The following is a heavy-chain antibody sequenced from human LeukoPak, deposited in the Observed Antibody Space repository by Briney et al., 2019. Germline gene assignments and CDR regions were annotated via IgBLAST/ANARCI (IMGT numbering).Heavy chain of an antibody. J-gene: IGHJ4*02. V-gene: IGHV1-69*04. D-gene: IGHD6-13*01. Sequence: GASVKVSCKASGGTFSSYAISWVRQAPGQGLEWMGRIIPILGIANYAQKFQGRVTITADKSTSTAYMELSSLRSEDTAVYYCAREPSSSYMSDWGQGTLVTVSS. CDR3: AREPSSSYMSD. CDR2: IIPILGIA. CDR1: GGTFSSYA.